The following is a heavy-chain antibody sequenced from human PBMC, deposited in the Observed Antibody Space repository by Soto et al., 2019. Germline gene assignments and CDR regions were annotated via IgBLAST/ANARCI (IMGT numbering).Heavy chain of an antibody. Sequence: EVRLVDSGGGLVQPGGSLRLSCAASGFTFSSYAMTWVRQAPGKGLGWVSAISGGGGSTYYADSVKGRFTISRDNSKNTLYLQMNSLRAEDTAVYYCAXDPPSYYXNGGYYILQMDVWGQGTTVTVSS. CDR2: ISGGGGST. D-gene: IGHD3-22*01. CDR3: AXDPPSYYXNGGYYILQMDV. CDR1: GFTFSSYA. J-gene: IGHJ6*02. V-gene: IGHV3-23*04.